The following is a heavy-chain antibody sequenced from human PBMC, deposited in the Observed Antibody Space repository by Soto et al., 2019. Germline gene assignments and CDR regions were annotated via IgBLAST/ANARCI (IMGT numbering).Heavy chain of an antibody. CDR1: GYTSADFG. Sequence: ASVKVACKASGYTSADFGIGCVRQAPGQGLEWMGWVSGNNGASNPAPKVQGRITMTLDTSTGVSYMALRSLRSDDTAIYYCVRDQKYFRVNGNWFDSWGQGALVTVSS. CDR2: VSGNNGAS. J-gene: IGHJ5*01. V-gene: IGHV1-18*04. CDR3: VRDQKYFRVNGNWFDS. D-gene: IGHD2-2*01.